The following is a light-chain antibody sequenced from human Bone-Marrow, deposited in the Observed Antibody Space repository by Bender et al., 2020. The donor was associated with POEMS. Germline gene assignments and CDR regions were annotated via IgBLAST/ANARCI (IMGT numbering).Light chain of an antibody. V-gene: IGLV2-23*02. Sequence: QSALNQPASVSGSPGQSITISCSGSSSDVGNFNLVSWYQQHPGKAPKLLISEVNKRPTGLSSRFSGSKSGNTASLTISALQSEDEATYYCCSYAGSGTYVFGTGTSVTVL. J-gene: IGLJ1*01. CDR2: EVN. CDR3: CSYAGSGTYV. CDR1: SSDVGNFNL.